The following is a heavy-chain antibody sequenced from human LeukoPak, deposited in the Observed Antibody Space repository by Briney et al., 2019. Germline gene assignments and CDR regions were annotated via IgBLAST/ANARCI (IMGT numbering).Heavy chain of an antibody. Sequence: ASVKVSCKASGYTFTGYYMHWVRQAPGQGLEWMGWINPNSGGTNYAQKFQGRVTMTRDTSISTAYMELSRLRSDDTAVYYCARDSSNWTPLDDAFDIWGQGTMVTVSS. CDR1: GYTFTGYY. CDR3: ARDSSNWTPLDDAFDI. V-gene: IGHV1-2*02. J-gene: IGHJ3*02. D-gene: IGHD6-13*01. CDR2: INPNSGGT.